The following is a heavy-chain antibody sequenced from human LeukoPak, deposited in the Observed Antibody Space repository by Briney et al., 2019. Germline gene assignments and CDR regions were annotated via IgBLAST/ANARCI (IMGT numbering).Heavy chain of an antibody. CDR2: INNSSSTM. V-gene: IGHV3-48*04. CDR3: ARDEYYYDSSGYYHYFDF. Sequence: PGGSLRLSCVASGFTFSSYAMRWVRQAPGKGREGVSYINNSSSTMSYADSVKGRFTISRDNAKNSLYLQMNSLRAEDTAVYYCARDEYYYDSSGYYHYFDFWGQGSLVTVSS. D-gene: IGHD3-22*01. J-gene: IGHJ4*02. CDR1: GFTFSSYA.